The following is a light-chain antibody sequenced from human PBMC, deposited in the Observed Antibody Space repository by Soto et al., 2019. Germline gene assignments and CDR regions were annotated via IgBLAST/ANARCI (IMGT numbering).Light chain of an antibody. CDR3: QQYIAYSYS. CDR2: DAS. Sequence: DIQMTQSPSTLSASVGDRVTITCRASQSLLRSLAWYQQKAGKAPKLLIYDASNLQSGVPSRFSGSGSGTAFTLTISGLQPDDFATYYCQQYIAYSYSFGQGTKLEIK. J-gene: IGKJ2*01. V-gene: IGKV1-5*01. CDR1: QSLLRS.